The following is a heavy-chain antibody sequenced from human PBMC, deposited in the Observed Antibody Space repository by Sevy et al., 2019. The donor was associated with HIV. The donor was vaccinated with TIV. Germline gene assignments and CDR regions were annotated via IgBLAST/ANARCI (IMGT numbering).Heavy chain of an antibody. V-gene: IGHV3-48*01. D-gene: IGHD3-10*01. CDR3: ARDQAYYGSGSYYKGSAFDI. CDR2: ISSSSSTI. CDR1: GFTFSSYS. Sequence: GGSLRLSCAASGFTFSSYSMNWVRQAPGKGLEWVSYISSSSSTIYYADSVKGRFTISRDNAKNSLYLQMKSLRAEDTAVYDCARDQAYYGSGSYYKGSAFDIWGQGTMVTVSS. J-gene: IGHJ3*02.